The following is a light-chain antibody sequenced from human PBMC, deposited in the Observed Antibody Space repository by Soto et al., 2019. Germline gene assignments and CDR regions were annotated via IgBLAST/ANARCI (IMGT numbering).Light chain of an antibody. CDR2: GAT. V-gene: IGKV3-20*01. Sequence: EIVLTQSPGTLSLSPGESATLSCGASESVSSSYLVWYQQKPGQAPRLLIYGATTRLRGVPDRFSGSGSGTDFTLTISRLEPEDFAVYYCQQYGGSPFTFGPATKVDI. CDR1: ESVSSSY. J-gene: IGKJ3*01. CDR3: QQYGGSPFT.